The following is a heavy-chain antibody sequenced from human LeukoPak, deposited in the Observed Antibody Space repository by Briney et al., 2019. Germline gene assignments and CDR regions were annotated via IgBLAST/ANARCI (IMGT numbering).Heavy chain of an antibody. CDR1: GLSFSGSA. CDR2: IRSKANSYVT. J-gene: IGHJ6*02. CDR3: TRHTDKYCSGAGCYVDNFYGMDV. V-gene: IGHV3-73*01. D-gene: IGHD2-15*01. Sequence: GGSLKLSCAASGLSFSGSAIHWVRQASGRGLEWLGRIRSKANSYVTVYAASVNGRFIISRDDSGSTAYLQMNSLQTEDTAVYYCTRHTDKYCSGAGCYVDNFYGMDVWGQGTTVTVSS.